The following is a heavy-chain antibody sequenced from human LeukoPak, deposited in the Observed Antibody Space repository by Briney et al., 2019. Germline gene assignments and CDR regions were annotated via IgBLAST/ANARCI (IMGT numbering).Heavy chain of an antibody. D-gene: IGHD3/OR15-3a*01. CDR3: VPLGGLGYYQYGMDV. J-gene: IGHJ6*02. CDR1: GGSISSGGYY. CDR2: IGGSGGDT. Sequence: PSETLSLTCTVSGGSISSGGYYWSWVRQAPGKGLEWVSGIGGSGGDTFYADSVRGRFTVSRDNSKNTLFLQIDSLRTEDTAVYYCVPLGGLGYYQYGMDVWGRGTTVTVSS. V-gene: IGHV3-23*01.